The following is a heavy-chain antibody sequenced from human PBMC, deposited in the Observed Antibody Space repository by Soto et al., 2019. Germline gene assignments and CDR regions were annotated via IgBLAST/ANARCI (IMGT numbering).Heavy chain of an antibody. CDR2: ISAYNGNT. CDR3: ARPYDRALRSMDV. Sequence: ASVKVSCKASGGTFSSYGISWVRQAPGQGLEWMGWISAYNGNTNYAQKLQGRVTMTTDTSTSTAYMELRSLRSDDTAVYYCARPYDRALRSMDVWGQGTTVTVSS. CDR1: GGTFSSYG. J-gene: IGHJ6*02. D-gene: IGHD3-9*01. V-gene: IGHV1-18*04.